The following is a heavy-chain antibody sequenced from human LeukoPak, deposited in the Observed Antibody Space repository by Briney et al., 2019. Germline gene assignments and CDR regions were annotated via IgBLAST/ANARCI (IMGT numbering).Heavy chain of an antibody. CDR3: AREAPVLLWFGESGDWFDP. CDR2: ISAYNGNT. J-gene: IGHJ5*02. D-gene: IGHD3-10*01. Sequence: ASVKVSCMASGYTFTSYGISWVRQAPGQGLDWMGWISAYNGNTNYAQKIQGRVTMTTDTSTNTAYMELRSLRSDDTAVYYCAREAPVLLWFGESGDWFDPWGQGTLVTVSS. V-gene: IGHV1-18*01. CDR1: GYTFTSYG.